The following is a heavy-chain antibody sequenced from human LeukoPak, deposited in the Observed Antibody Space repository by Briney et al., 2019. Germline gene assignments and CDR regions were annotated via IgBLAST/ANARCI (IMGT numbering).Heavy chain of an antibody. D-gene: IGHD6-13*01. J-gene: IGHJ4*02. CDR3: AKGSSNWLDHYYFDF. Sequence: GGSLRLSCAASGFTFSSYGMHWVRQAPGKGLEWVAFIRYDGSNKYYADSVKGRFTISRDNSKNTLYLQMNSLRAEDTAVYYCAKGSSNWLDHYYFDFWGQGTLVTVSS. CDR2: IRYDGSNK. V-gene: IGHV3-30*02. CDR1: GFTFSSYG.